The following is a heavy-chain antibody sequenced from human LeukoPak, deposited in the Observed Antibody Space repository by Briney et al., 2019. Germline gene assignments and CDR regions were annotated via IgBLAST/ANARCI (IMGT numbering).Heavy chain of an antibody. CDR2: IIPIFGTA. CDR1: GGTFSSYA. D-gene: IGHD2-21*02. J-gene: IGHJ3*02. Sequence: ASVKVSCKASGGTFSSYAISWVRQAPGQGLEWMGGIIPIFGTANYAQKFQGRVTITADESTSTAYMELSSPRSEDTAVYYCARDLCGGDCYDAFDIWGQGTMVTVSS. V-gene: IGHV1-69*13. CDR3: ARDLCGGDCYDAFDI.